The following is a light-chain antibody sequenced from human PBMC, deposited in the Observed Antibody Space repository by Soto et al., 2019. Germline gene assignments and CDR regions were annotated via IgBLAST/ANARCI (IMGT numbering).Light chain of an antibody. CDR3: SSYTSSSTLLYV. J-gene: IGLJ1*01. V-gene: IGLV2-14*01. Sequence: QSGLTQPASVSGSPGQSITISCTGTSSDVGGYNYVSWYQQYPGKAPKLMIYDVSNRPSGVSNRFSGSKSGNTASLTISGLQAEDEADYYCSSYTSSSTLLYVFGTGTKVTVL. CDR2: DVS. CDR1: SSDVGGYNY.